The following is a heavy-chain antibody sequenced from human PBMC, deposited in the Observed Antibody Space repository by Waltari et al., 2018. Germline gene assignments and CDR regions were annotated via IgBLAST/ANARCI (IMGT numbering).Heavy chain of an antibody. Sequence: QVQLVQSGAEVKKPGASVKVSCKASGYTFTSYYMHWVRQAPGQGLEWMGIINPSGGSKSYAQKFQGRVTMTRDTSTSTVYMELSSLRSEDTAVYYCARDYYGSGSPGSYYMDVWGKGTTVTVSS. D-gene: IGHD3-10*01. V-gene: IGHV1-46*01. CDR3: ARDYYGSGSPGSYYMDV. CDR1: GYTFTSYY. CDR2: INPSGGSK. J-gene: IGHJ6*03.